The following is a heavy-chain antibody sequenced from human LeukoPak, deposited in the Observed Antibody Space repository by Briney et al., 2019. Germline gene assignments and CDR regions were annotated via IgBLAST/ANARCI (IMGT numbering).Heavy chain of an antibody. CDR1: GYIFDRYD. D-gene: IGHD6-25*01. CDR3: VRARYSSAWFDS. V-gene: IGHV1-8*01. J-gene: IGHJ5*01. Sequence: ASVKVSCKASGYIFDRYDINWIRQATGKGLERMGWMNPKTGNTGFAQTFQGRVNMTSDTPMTTAYMELSNLKSEDTAVYYCVRARYSSAWFDSWGHGALVIVSS. CDR2: MNPKTGNT.